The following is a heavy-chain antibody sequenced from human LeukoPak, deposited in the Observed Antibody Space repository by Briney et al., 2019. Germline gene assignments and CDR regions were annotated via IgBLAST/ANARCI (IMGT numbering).Heavy chain of an antibody. V-gene: IGHV3-30*18. CDR3: AKDLGTVTTLYYYYGMDV. CDR1: GFTFSSYG. Sequence: GGSLRISCAASGFTFSSYGMHWVRQAPGKGLEWVAVISYDGSNKYYADSVKGRFTISRDNSKNTLYLQMNSLRAEDTAVYYCAKDLGTVTTLYYYYGMDVWGQGTTVTVSS. D-gene: IGHD4-11*01. J-gene: IGHJ6*02. CDR2: ISYDGSNK.